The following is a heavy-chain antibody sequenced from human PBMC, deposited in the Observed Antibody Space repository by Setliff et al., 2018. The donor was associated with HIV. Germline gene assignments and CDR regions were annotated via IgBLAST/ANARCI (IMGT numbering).Heavy chain of an antibody. D-gene: IGHD6-13*01. J-gene: IGHJ5*02. V-gene: IGHV4-38-2*02. CDR1: NCSITGAYH. CDR2: IHYSGNT. Sequence: SETLSLTCAVSNCSITGAYHWGWIRQPPGKGLQWIGSIHYSGNTYYNPSLKSRVTISVDKSKNHFSLKLRSVTAADTAVYYCAREGSSWYSHWFDPWGQGTLVT. CDR3: AREGSSWYSHWFDP.